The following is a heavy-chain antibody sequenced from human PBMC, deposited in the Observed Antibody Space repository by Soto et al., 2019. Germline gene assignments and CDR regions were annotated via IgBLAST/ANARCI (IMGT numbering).Heavy chain of an antibody. D-gene: IGHD1-20*01. CDR1: GFTFSSYA. V-gene: IGHV3-23*01. Sequence: EVQLLESGGGLVQPGGSLRLSCAASGFTFSSYAMSWVRQAPGKGLEWVSAIIGSGGSTYYADSVKGRFTISRDKSKNTLYLQMNSLRAEDTAVYYCAKDGSPPAEFNWNWGQGTLVTVSS. CDR2: IIGSGGST. J-gene: IGHJ4*02. CDR3: AKDGSPPAEFNWN.